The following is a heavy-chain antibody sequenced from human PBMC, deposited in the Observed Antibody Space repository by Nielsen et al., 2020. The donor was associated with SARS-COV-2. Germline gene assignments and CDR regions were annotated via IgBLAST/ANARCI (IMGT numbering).Heavy chain of an antibody. J-gene: IGHJ3*02. Sequence: GESLKISCAVSGFTVGSNYMTWVRQAPGKGLESVSVIHGGGNTYYADSVKGRFTISRHSSNNTLFPQMNSLRAEDTAVYYCARLYAGRIDAFDIWGQGTMVTVSS. CDR1: GFTVGSNY. CDR3: ARLYAGRIDAFDI. CDR2: IHGGGNT. V-gene: IGHV3-53*04. D-gene: IGHD2-2*02.